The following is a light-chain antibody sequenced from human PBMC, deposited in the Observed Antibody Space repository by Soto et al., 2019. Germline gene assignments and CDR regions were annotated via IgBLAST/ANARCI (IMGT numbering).Light chain of an antibody. V-gene: IGLV2-14*03. CDR2: NVN. J-gene: IGLJ3*02. Sequence: QSALTQVASVSGSPGQSITISCTGTSGDVGGRDFVSWYQQHPGKAPKLIIYNVNYRPSGVSDRFSGSKSGNTASLTISGLQADDEADYYCSSYTNTATVVFGGGTKVTVL. CDR3: SSYTNTATVV. CDR1: SGDVGGRDF.